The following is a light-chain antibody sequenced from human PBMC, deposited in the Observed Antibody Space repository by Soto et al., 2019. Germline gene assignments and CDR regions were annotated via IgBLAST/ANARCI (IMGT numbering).Light chain of an antibody. V-gene: IGLV1-44*01. J-gene: IGLJ2*01. Sequence: QLVLTQPPSASGTPGQRVTISCSGSSSNIGSNTVNWYQQLPGTAPKLLIYSNNQRPSGVPDRFSGSKSGTSASLAISRLQSEDEADYFCAAWDDSLNAVLFGGGTQLTVL. CDR1: SSNIGSNT. CDR2: SNN. CDR3: AAWDDSLNAVL.